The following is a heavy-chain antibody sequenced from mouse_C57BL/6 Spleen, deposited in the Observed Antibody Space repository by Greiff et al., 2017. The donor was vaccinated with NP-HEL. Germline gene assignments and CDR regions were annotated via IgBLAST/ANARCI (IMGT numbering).Heavy chain of an antibody. V-gene: IGHV5-17*01. CDR1: GFTFSDYG. CDR2: ISPGSSTI. J-gene: IGHJ3*01. D-gene: IGHD2-1*01. Sequence: EVQGEESGGGLVKPGGSLKLSCAASGFTFSDYGMHWVRQAPEKGLEWVAYISPGSSTIYYAETVKDQVTISGDNSKTTRFLQSTRLTSEDTAMYYGARDGNWPFAYWGQGTLVTVSA. CDR3: ARDGNWPFAY.